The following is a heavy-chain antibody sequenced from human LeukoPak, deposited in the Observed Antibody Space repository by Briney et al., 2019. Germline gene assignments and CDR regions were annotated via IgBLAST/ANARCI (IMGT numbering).Heavy chain of an antibody. D-gene: IGHD1-1*01. V-gene: IGHV6-1*01. Sequence: SQTLSLTCVISGDSVSSNSAAWNWIRQSPSRGLEWLERTYYRSEWFHDYAVSVKSRMIINPDTSKNQFSLQLNSVTPEDMAIYYCVGGGTSVAGMDVRGQGTTVTVSS. CDR3: VGGGTSVAGMDV. CDR1: GDSVSSNSAA. J-gene: IGHJ6*02. CDR2: TYYRSEWFH.